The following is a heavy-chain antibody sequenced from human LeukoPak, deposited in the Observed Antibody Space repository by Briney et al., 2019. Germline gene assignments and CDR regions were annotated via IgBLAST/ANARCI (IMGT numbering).Heavy chain of an antibody. D-gene: IGHD3-10*01. J-gene: IGHJ4*02. CDR2: ITGSGDST. V-gene: IGHV3-23*01. Sequence: GGSLRLSCAASGFTFSDYAMSWVRQAPGKGLEWVSAITGSGDSTYYADSVKGRFTISRDNSENTLFLQMNSLGAEDTAIYYCAKGFMVRGVIPDCWGQGTLVTVSS. CDR3: AKGFMVRGVIPDC. CDR1: GFTFSDYA.